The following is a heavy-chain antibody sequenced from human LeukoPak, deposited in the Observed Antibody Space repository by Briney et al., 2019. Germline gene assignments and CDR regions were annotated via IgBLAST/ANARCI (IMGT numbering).Heavy chain of an antibody. CDR1: GFTFSIYG. V-gene: IGHV3-30*02. CDR3: AKDFDGSSYGILDT. CDR2: IRNDGRSK. J-gene: IGHJ5*02. Sequence: GGSLRLSCAASGFTFSIYGMHWVRQAPGKGLEWVAFIRNDGRSKYYGDSVKGRITISRDNSQNTLSLQVNSLRAEDTAVYYCAKDFDGSSYGILDTWGQGTLLTVSS. D-gene: IGHD2-2*01.